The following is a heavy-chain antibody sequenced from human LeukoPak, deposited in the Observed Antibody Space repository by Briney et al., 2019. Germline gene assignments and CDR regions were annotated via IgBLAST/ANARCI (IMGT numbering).Heavy chain of an antibody. CDR2: IYYSGST. D-gene: IGHD3-10*01. V-gene: IGHV4-39*01. CDR1: GGSISSSSYY. Sequence: PSETLSLTCTVSGGSISSSSYYWGWIRQSPGKGLEWIGSIYYSGSTYYNPSLKSRVTISVDTSKNQFSLKLSSVTAADTAVYYCARTPVRGVPGGFDYWGQGTLVTVSS. J-gene: IGHJ4*02. CDR3: ARTPVRGVPGGFDY.